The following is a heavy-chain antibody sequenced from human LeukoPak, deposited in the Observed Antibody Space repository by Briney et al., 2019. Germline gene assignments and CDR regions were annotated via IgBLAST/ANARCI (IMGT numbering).Heavy chain of an antibody. V-gene: IGHV3-53*01. CDR3: ARDRYSSGSNEGFDP. D-gene: IGHD6-19*01. CDR2: IYNGGNT. Sequence: GGSLRLSCAASGFTFSNNYMSWVRQAPGKGLEWVSSIYNGGNTYYADSVKGRFTISRDNSKNTLYLQMNSLRAEDTAVYYCARDRYSSGSNEGFDPWGQGTLVTVSS. J-gene: IGHJ5*02. CDR1: GFTFSNNY.